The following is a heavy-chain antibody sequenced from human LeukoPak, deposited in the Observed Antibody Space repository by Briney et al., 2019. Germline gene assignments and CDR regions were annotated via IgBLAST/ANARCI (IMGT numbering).Heavy chain of an antibody. V-gene: IGHV3-23*01. J-gene: IGHJ4*02. CDR1: GFTFSSYG. CDR3: AKDDAWLQFND. CDR2: ISPSADIT. Sequence: GGSLRLSCAASGFTFSSYGMSWVRQAPGKGLEWISGISPSADITYYADSVKGRFTISRDNSENTVYLHMSSLRAGDTAVYFCAKDDAWLQFNDWGQGTLVTVSS. D-gene: IGHD5-24*01.